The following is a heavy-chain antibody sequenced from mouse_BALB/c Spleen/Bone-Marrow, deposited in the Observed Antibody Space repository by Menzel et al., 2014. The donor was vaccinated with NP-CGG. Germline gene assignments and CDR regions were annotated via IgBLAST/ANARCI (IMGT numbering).Heavy chain of an antibody. Sequence: QVQLQQPGAELVKPGASVKLSCKASGYIFTSYYMYWVKQRPGQGLEWIGEINPSNGGTNFNEKFKSKATLTVDKSSSTAYMQLSSLTSEDSAVYYCTRGRRDAMDYWGQGTSVTVSS. J-gene: IGHJ4*01. CDR2: INPSNGGT. V-gene: IGHV1S81*02. CDR3: TRGRRDAMDY. CDR1: GYIFTSYY.